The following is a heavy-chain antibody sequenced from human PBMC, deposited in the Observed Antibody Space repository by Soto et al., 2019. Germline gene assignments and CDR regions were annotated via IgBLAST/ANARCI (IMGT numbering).Heavy chain of an antibody. Sequence: APVKVSCKASGYTFTSYAMHWVRQAPGQRLEWMGWINAGNGNTKYSQKFQGRVTITRDTSASTAYMELSSLRSEDTAVYYCARNIVGATYFDYWGQGTLVTVSS. J-gene: IGHJ4*02. V-gene: IGHV1-3*01. CDR2: INAGNGNT. D-gene: IGHD1-26*01. CDR3: ARNIVGATYFDY. CDR1: GYTFTSYA.